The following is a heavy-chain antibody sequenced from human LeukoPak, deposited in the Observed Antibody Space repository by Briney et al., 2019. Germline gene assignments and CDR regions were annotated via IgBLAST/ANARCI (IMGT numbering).Heavy chain of an antibody. CDR3: ARGDSSGWYYFDY. CDR2: IYHSGST. V-gene: IGHV4-38-2*02. Sequence: ASETLSLTCTVSGYSISSGYYWGWIRQPPGKGLEWIGSIYHSGSTYYNPSLKSRVTISVDTSKNQFSLKLNSVTAADTAVYFCARGDSSGWYYFDYWGQGTLVTVSS. D-gene: IGHD6-19*01. CDR1: GYSISSGYY. J-gene: IGHJ4*02.